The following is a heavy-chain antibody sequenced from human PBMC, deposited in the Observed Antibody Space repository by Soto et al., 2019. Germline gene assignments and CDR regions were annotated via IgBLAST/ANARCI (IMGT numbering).Heavy chain of an antibody. J-gene: IGHJ4*02. V-gene: IGHV4-61*08. D-gene: IGHD1-26*01. CDR3: ARFGSYYSRYFDY. Sequence: SETLSLTCTVSGGSISSGGYYWSWIRQPPGKGLEWIGYIYYSGSTNYNPSLKSRVTISVDTSKNQFSLKLSSVTAADTAVYYCARFGSYYSRYFDYWGQGTLVTVSS. CDR2: IYYSGST. CDR1: GGSISSGGYY.